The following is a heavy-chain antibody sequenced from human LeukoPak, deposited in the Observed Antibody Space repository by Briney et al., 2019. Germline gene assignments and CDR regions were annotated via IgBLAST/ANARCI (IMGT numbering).Heavy chain of an antibody. CDR3: ARADGSGSYQEPFDY. V-gene: IGHV1-18*01. Sequence: ASVKVSCKASGYTFTSYGISWVRQAPGQGLEWMGWISAYNGSTNYAQKLQGRVTMTTDTSTSTAYMELRSLRSDDTAVYYCARADGSGSYQEPFDYWGQGTLVTVSS. CDR2: ISAYNGST. J-gene: IGHJ4*02. D-gene: IGHD3-10*01. CDR1: GYTFTSYG.